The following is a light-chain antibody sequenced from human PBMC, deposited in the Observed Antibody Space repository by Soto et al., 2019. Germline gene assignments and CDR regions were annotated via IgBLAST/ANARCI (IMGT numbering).Light chain of an antibody. CDR2: DVS. J-gene: IGLJ1*01. Sequence: QSVLTQPASVSGSPGQSITISCTGTSSDVGGYNYVSWYQQHPGKAPKLIFYDVSNRPSGFSDRFSASKSGSTASLTISGLQAEDEADYYCSSYTSSSTLYVFGTGTKLTVL. CDR3: SSYTSSSTLYV. CDR1: SSDVGGYNY. V-gene: IGLV2-14*01.